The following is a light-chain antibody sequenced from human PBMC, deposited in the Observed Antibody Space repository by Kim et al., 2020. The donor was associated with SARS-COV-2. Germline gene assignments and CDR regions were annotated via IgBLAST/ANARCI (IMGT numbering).Light chain of an antibody. CDR3: CSFAGGWV. Sequence: QSALTQPRSVSGSPGQSVTISCTGTSTDVVSWYQQHPGKAPKLMIYAVSQRPSGVPDRFSGSKSDNTASLTISGLQAEDEANYYCCSFAGGWVFGGGTKVTVL. CDR1: STDV. J-gene: IGLJ3*02. V-gene: IGLV2-11*01. CDR2: AVS.